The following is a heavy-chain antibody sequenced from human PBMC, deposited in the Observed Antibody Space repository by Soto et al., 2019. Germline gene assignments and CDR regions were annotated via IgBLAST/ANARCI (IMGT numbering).Heavy chain of an antibody. J-gene: IGHJ6*02. CDR3: ARQAGSSSDFYYYGMDV. V-gene: IGHV5-10-1*01. Sequence: PGESLKISCKGSGYSFTSFWITWVRQMPGKGLEWMGKIDPSDSYTTYSPSLHSHVTISADKSISTAYLQWSSLKASDTAIYYCARQAGSSSDFYYYGMDVWGPGATVTVSS. CDR2: IDPSDSYT. CDR1: GYSFTSFW. D-gene: IGHD6-6*01.